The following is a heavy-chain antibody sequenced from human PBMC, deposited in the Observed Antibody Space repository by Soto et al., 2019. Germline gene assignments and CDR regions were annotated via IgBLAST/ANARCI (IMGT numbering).Heavy chain of an antibody. J-gene: IGHJ6*02. CDR2: IYYSGST. V-gene: IGHV4-59*01. Sequence: SETLSLTCTVSGGSISSYYWSWIRQPPGKGLEWIGYIYYSGSTNYNPSLKSRVTISVDTSKNQFSLKLSSVTAADPAVYYWAGDRGGYSSSWYRSGMDVWGQGTTVTVSS. D-gene: IGHD6-13*01. CDR3: AGDRGGYSSSWYRSGMDV. CDR1: GGSISSYY.